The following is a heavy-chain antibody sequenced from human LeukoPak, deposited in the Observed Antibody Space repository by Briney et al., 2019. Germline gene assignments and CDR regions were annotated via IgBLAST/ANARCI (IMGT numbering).Heavy chain of an antibody. Sequence: PSETLSLTCTVSGGSISSSSYYWGWIRQPPGKGLEWIGSIYYSGSTYYNPSLKSRVTISVDTSKNRFSLKLSSVTAADTAVYYCARDEGWNSVSGYWGQGTLVTVSS. CDR2: IYYSGST. D-gene: IGHD1-7*01. J-gene: IGHJ4*02. CDR3: ARDEGWNSVSGY. CDR1: GGSISSSSYY. V-gene: IGHV4-39*07.